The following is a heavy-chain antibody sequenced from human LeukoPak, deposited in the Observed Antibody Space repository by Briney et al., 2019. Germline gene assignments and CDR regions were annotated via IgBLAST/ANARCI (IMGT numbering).Heavy chain of an antibody. CDR2: VSYDGSNK. CDR1: GFTFSSYT. V-gene: IGHV3-30-3*01. D-gene: IGHD3-3*01. Sequence: GGSLRLSCAASGFTFSSYTMHWVRQAPGKGLEWVAVVSYDGSNKYYADSVKGRFTISRDNSKNTLYLQMDSLKSEDTAVYYCARVSDYHFWGGYWAYWGQGTLVTVSS. CDR3: ARVSDYHFWGGYWAY. J-gene: IGHJ4*02.